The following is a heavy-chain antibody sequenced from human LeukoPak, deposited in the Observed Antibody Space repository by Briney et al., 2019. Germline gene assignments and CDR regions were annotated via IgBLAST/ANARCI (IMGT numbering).Heavy chain of an antibody. Sequence: TGGSLRLSCAACGFTFISYWMHWVRQAPGRGLVWVSRINSDGSSTSYADSVKGRFTISRDNAKNTLYLQMNSLRPEDTAVYYCARVRSSGWSYFDYWGQGTLVTVSS. J-gene: IGHJ4*02. D-gene: IGHD6-19*01. CDR2: INSDGSST. V-gene: IGHV3-74*01. CDR1: GFTFISYW. CDR3: ARVRSSGWSYFDY.